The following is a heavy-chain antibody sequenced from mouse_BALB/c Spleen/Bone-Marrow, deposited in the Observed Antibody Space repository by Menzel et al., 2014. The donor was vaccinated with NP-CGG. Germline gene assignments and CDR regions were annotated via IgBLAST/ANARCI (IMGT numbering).Heavy chain of an antibody. D-gene: IGHD2-14*01. CDR1: GYSFTGYT. CDR2: INPYNGGT. CDR3: RAHYRYDGYAMDY. V-gene: IGHV1-18*01. Sequence: EVQLQQSGPELVKPGASMKISCKASGYSFTGYTMNWVKQSHGKNLEWVGLINPYNGGTSYNQKFKGKATLTVDKSSSTAYMELLSLTSEDSAVYYCRAHYRYDGYAMDYWGQGTSVTVSS. J-gene: IGHJ4*01.